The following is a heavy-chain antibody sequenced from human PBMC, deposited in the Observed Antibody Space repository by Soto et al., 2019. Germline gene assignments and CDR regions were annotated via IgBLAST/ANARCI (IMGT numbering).Heavy chain of an antibody. V-gene: IGHV1-69*13. CDR1: GGTFSSYA. CDR3: ARAQTYYYDSSGYYPDAFDY. J-gene: IGHJ4*02. D-gene: IGHD3-22*01. Sequence: SVKVYCKASGGTFSSYAISWVRQAPGQGLEWMGGIIPIFGTANYAQKFQGRVTITADESTSTAYMELSSLRSEDTAVYYCARAQTYYYDSSGYYPDAFDYWGQGTLVTVSS. CDR2: IIPIFGTA.